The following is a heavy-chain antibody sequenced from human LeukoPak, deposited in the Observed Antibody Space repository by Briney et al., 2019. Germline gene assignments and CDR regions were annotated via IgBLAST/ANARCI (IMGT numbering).Heavy chain of an antibody. V-gene: IGHV3-30*02. CDR2: IRYDGSNE. CDR1: GFTFTSYG. CDR3: AKDRFCSGGTCYPPNWFDP. Sequence: GGSLGLSCAASGFTFTSYGMHWVRQAPGKGLEWVAFIRYDGSNEYYADSVKGRFTISRDNFKNTLYLQMNSLRAEDTAVYYCAKDRFCSGGTCYPPNWFDPWGQGTLVTVSS. J-gene: IGHJ5*02. D-gene: IGHD2-15*01.